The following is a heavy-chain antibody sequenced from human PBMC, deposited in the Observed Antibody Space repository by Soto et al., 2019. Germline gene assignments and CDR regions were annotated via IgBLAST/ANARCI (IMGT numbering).Heavy chain of an antibody. V-gene: IGHV3-66*04. Sequence: EVQLVESGGGLVQPGGSLRLSCAASGFTVGNNYMAWVRQAPGKGLEWVSVIYSGGGTIYADSVKGRFTISRDNSKNTLHLQMNSLRADDTAVYYCARPSKDYGDFGWGQGTLVTVSS. CDR3: ARPSKDYGDFG. CDR2: IYSGGGT. CDR1: GFTVGNNY. D-gene: IGHD4-17*01. J-gene: IGHJ4*02.